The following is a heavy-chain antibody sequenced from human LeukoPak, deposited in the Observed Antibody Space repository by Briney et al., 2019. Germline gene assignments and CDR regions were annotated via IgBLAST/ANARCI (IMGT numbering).Heavy chain of an antibody. CDR3: ARRHYDFWSGYPNWFDP. J-gene: IGHJ5*02. Sequence: GESLKISCKGSGYSFTSYWIGWVRQMPGKGLEWMGFIYPGDSDTRYSPSFQGQVTISADKSISTAYLQWSSLKASDTAMYYCARRHYDFWSGYPNWFDPWGQGTLVTVSS. D-gene: IGHD3-3*01. CDR1: GYSFTSYW. V-gene: IGHV5-51*01. CDR2: IYPGDSDT.